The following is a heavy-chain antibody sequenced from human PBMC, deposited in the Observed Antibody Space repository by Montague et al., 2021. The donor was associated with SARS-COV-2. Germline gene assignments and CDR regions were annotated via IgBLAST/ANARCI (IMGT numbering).Heavy chain of an antibody. CDR2: LYYSGRT. CDR3: ARHGLRGYSGIDAGGH. D-gene: IGHD5-12*01. V-gene: IGHV4-39*01. Sequence: SETLSLTCTVSGGSIVSSSYYWDWIRQPPGQGLEYIGSLYYSGRTFHNPSLKSRVTMSVDTSRHQFSLNLTSVTAADTARYFCARHGLRGYSGIDAGGHWGQGILVIVSS. J-gene: IGHJ4*02. CDR1: GGSIVSSSYY.